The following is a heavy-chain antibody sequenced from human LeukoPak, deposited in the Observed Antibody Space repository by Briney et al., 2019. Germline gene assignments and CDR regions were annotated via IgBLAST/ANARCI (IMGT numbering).Heavy chain of an antibody. CDR3: ARRRDYGDYYFDY. V-gene: IGHV4-39*01. J-gene: IGHJ4*02. CDR2: IYYSGST. Sequence: PSETLSLTCTVSGGSISSSSYYWGWIRQPPGKGLEWIGSIYYSGSTYYNPSLKSRVTISVDTSKSQFSLKLSSVTAADTAVYYCARRRDYGDYYFDYWGQGTLVTVSS. CDR1: GGSISSSSYY. D-gene: IGHD4-17*01.